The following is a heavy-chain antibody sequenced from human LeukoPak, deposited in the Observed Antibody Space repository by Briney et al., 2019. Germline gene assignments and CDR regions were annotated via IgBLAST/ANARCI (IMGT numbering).Heavy chain of an antibody. D-gene: IGHD3-22*01. CDR2: ISYDGSNK. J-gene: IGHJ4*02. CDR1: GFTFSSYD. V-gene: IGHV3-30*18. CDR3: AKRLLYDSSGYGGC. Sequence: PGGSLRLSCAASGFTFSSYDMHWVRQAPGKGLDWVAVISYDGSNKYYADSVKGQFTISRDNSKNTLYLQMNSLRAEDTAVYYCAKRLLYDSSGYGGCWGQGTLVTVSS.